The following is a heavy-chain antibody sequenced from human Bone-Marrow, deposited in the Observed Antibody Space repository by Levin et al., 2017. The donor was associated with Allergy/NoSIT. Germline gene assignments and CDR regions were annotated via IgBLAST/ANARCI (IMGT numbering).Heavy chain of an antibody. CDR1: GYTFSGHY. CDR2: INPNSGGT. D-gene: IGHD2-21*01. V-gene: IGHV1-2*02. J-gene: IGHJ6*02. Sequence: VASVKVSCEASGYTFSGHYIHWVRQAPGQGLEWLGWINPNSGGTHFSRKFQGRVAMTRVTSITTAYMELSSLRSDDTAVYYCARDHQEIPPDVRNYYYALDVWGQGTTVIVSS. CDR3: ARDHQEIPPDVRNYYYALDV.